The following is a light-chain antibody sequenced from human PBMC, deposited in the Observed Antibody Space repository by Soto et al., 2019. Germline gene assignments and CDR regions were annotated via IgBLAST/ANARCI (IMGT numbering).Light chain of an antibody. V-gene: IGLV1-40*01. Sequence: QSVLTQPPSVSGAPGQRVTISCTGTSSNIGAGYDVIWYQQLPGTAPKLLILGNNSLSSGVPDRFSASKSGTSASLAVDGLHAEDDADYHCQSYDTRLSGSVFGGGTKLTVL. CDR3: QSYDTRLSGSV. CDR1: SSNIGAGYD. CDR2: GNN. J-gene: IGLJ3*02.